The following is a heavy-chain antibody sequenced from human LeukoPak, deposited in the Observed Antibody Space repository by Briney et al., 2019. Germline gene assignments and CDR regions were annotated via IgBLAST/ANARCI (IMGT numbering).Heavy chain of an antibody. J-gene: IGHJ4*02. CDR1: GFTFSSYW. CDR2: IKQDGSEK. V-gene: IGHV3-7*01. D-gene: IGHD6-19*01. Sequence: GGSLRLSCAASGFTFSSYWMSWVRQAPGKGLEWVANIKQDGSEKYYVDSVKGRFTISRDNAKNSLYLQMNSLRAEDAAVYYCARQKQWLAVYYFDYWGQGTLVTVSS. CDR3: ARQKQWLAVYYFDY.